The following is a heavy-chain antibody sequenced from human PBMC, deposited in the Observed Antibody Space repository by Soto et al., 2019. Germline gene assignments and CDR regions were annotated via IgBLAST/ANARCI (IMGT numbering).Heavy chain of an antibody. CDR3: ARDGQQSANYAMDV. D-gene: IGHD6-13*01. CDR1: GFTFRSHA. J-gene: IGHJ6*02. Sequence: WGSLRLSCAVSGFTFRSHAIHWVRQAPSKGLEWVEQIWNDGSHSSYGDTVKGRFTISRDDSKNTVFLEMNSLRAEDTALYYCARDGQQSANYAMDVWGPGTMVTVSS. CDR2: IWNDGSHS. V-gene: IGHV3-33*01.